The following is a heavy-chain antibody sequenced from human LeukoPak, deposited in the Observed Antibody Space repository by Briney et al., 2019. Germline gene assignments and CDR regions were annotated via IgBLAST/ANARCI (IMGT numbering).Heavy chain of an antibody. D-gene: IGHD6-19*01. J-gene: IGHJ4*02. V-gene: IGHV3-13*01. Sequence: GGSLRLSCAASGFTFSDYDMHWVRQATGKGLEWVSAIGTAGDTYYTGSVKGRFTISRENAKNSLYLQMNSLRAGDTAVYYCARDGDYRGLYSSGWYDYWGQGTLVTVSS. CDR1: GFTFSDYD. CDR2: IGTAGDT. CDR3: ARDGDYRGLYSSGWYDY.